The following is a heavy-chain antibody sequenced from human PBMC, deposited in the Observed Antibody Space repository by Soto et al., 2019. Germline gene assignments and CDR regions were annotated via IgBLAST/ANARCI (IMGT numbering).Heavy chain of an antibody. CDR1: GFTVSSNY. CDR3: AKDLGRIGYYYYGMDV. Sequence: GGSLRLSCAASGFTVSSNYMSWVRQAPGKGLEWVSVIYSGGSTYYADSVKGRFTISRDNSKNTLYLQMNSLRAEDTAVYYCAKDLGRIGYYYYGMDVWGQGTTVTVSS. D-gene: IGHD2-15*01. J-gene: IGHJ6*02. CDR2: IYSGGST. V-gene: IGHV3-66*01.